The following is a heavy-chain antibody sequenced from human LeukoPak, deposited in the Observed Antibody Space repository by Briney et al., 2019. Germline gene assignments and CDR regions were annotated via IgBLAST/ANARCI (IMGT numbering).Heavy chain of an antibody. V-gene: IGHV1-18*01. CDR3: ARLLGGVSPDY. Sequence: ASVKVSCKASGYTFSNYGISWVRQAPGQGLEWMGRISTYNSNTNYAQKFQGRVTMTTDTSTSTAYMELRRLKSDDTAVYYCARLLGGVSPDYWGQGTLVTVSS. D-gene: IGHD3-3*02. CDR1: GYTFSNYG. J-gene: IGHJ4*02. CDR2: ISTYNSNT.